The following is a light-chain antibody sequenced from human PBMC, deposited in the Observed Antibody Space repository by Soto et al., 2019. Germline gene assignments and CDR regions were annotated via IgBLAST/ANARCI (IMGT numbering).Light chain of an antibody. Sequence: QSALAQPASVSGSPGQSITISCTGTDSDVGAYDSVSWYRQHPHKAPQLIIYKGTQRPSGVSNRISGATSGNAASLTISGLQADDEACYFWCSSAPKSSYVFGTGTKVTVL. J-gene: IGLJ1*01. CDR1: DSDVGAYDS. CDR3: CSSAPKSSYV. CDR2: KGT. V-gene: IGLV2-23*01.